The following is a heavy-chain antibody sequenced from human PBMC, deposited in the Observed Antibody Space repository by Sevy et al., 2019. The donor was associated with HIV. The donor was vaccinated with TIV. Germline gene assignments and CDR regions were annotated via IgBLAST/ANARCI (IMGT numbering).Heavy chain of an antibody. D-gene: IGHD2-2*01. J-gene: IGHJ6*02. V-gene: IGHV3-15*01. CDR2: IKSKTDGERT. Sequence: GGSLRLSCAASGLSFTSAWMSWVRQAPGKGMEWVGRIKSKTDGERTDYPAPIRGRFTISRDDSNNTLYLQMNSLETEDTAVYYFTTTLSTAHYMVVWGQGTTVTVSS. CDR3: TTTLSTAHYMVV. CDR1: GLSFTSAW.